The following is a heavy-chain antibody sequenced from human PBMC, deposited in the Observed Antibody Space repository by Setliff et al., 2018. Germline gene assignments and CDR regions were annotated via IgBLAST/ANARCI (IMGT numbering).Heavy chain of an antibody. CDR3: ATYSSGWYYFDY. CDR2: IYYSGST. J-gene: IGHJ4*02. CDR1: GGSISSHY. D-gene: IGHD6-19*01. Sequence: KTSETLSLTCTVSGGSISSHYWSWIRQPPGKGLEWIGSIYYSGSTNYNPSLKSRVTISVDTSKNQFSLKLSSVTAADTAVYYCATYSSGWYYFDYWGQGTLVTVSS. V-gene: IGHV4-59*08.